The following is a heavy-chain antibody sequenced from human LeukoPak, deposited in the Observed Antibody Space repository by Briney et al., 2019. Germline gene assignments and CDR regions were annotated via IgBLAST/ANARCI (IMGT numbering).Heavy chain of an antibody. V-gene: IGHV4-59*12. CDR3: ARGTRYSFEKYFDS. J-gene: IGHJ4*02. CDR1: GGSISSYY. CDR2: IYYSGST. D-gene: IGHD5-18*01. Sequence: SETLSLTCTVSGGSISSYYWSWIRQPPGKGLEWIGYIYYSGSTNYNPSLKSRVTISVDTSKNQFSLKLSSVTAADTAVYYCARGTRYSFEKYFDSWGQGSLVTVSS.